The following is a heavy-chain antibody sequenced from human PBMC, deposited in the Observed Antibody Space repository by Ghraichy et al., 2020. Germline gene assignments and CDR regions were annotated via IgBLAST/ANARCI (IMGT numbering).Heavy chain of an antibody. CDR2: IYYSGST. J-gene: IGHJ6*03. CDR3: ARFQRDATYYDFWSGSTYYYYMDV. CDR1: GGSISSYY. D-gene: IGHD3-3*01. V-gene: IGHV4-59*08. Sequence: SETLSLTCTVSGGSISSYYWSWIRQPPGKGLEWIGYIYYSGSTNYNPSLKSRVTISVDTSKNQFSLKLSSVTAADTAVYYCARFQRDATYYDFWSGSTYYYYMDVWGKGTTVTVSS.